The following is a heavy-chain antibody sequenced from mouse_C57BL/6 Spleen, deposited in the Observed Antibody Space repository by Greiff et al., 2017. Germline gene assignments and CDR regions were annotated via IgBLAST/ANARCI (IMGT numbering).Heavy chain of an antibody. Sequence: QVLLKQSGAELAQPGASVKLSCEASGYTFTSYWMHWVNQRPGQGLEWIGYISPSSGYTKYNQKFNDKATLTADKSSSTAYMQLSSLTYEAYAGYYCARSDPFDYWGQGTTLTVSS. J-gene: IGHJ2*01. CDR1: GYTFTSYW. CDR2: ISPSSGYT. CDR3: ARSDPFDY. V-gene: IGHV1-7*01. D-gene: IGHD2-13*01.